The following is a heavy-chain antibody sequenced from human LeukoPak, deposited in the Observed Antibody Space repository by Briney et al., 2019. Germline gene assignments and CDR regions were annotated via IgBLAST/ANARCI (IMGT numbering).Heavy chain of an antibody. V-gene: IGHV4-4*02. J-gene: IGHJ4*01. Sequence: SETLSLTCAVSGGSITSSNWWTWVRQAPGKGLEWIGEVYYSGITNYNPSLKSRLTLSVDMSKNQFSLSLNSVTAADTAVYYCAKYRPPRLWGQGTPAIVSS. CDR1: GGSITSSNW. D-gene: IGHD2-2*01. CDR2: VYYSGIT. CDR3: AKYRPPRL.